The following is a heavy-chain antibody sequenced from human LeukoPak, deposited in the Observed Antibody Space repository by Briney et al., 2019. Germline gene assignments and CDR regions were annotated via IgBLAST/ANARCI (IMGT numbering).Heavy chain of an antibody. D-gene: IGHD1-26*01. J-gene: IGHJ4*02. CDR1: GYTFTGYY. CDR2: INPFDGFT. Sequence: ASVKVSCKASGYTFTGYYMHWVRQAPGQGLEWMGIINPFDGFTSYAQKLQGRVTMTSDTSTSTVYMELRSLKSEDTAVYYCARRVGATPFDLWGQGTLVTVSS. V-gene: IGHV1-46*04. CDR3: ARRVGATPFDL.